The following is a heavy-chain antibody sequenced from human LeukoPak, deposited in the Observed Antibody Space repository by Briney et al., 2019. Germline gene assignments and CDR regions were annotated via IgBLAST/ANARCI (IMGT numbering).Heavy chain of an antibody. D-gene: IGHD4-17*01. CDR1: GGSISSGGYY. J-gene: IGHJ1*01. CDR3: ARGSRVFPTTVTEVYFQH. Sequence: PSETLSLTCTVSGGSISSGGYYWSWIRQHPGKGLEWSGYIYYSGSTYYNPSLKSRVTISVDTSKNQFSLKLSSVTAADTAVYYCARGSRVFPTTVTEVYFQHWGQGTLVTVSS. V-gene: IGHV4-31*03. CDR2: IYYSGST.